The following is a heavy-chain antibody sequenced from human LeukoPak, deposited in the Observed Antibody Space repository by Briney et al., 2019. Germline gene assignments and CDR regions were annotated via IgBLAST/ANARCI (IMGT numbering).Heavy chain of an antibody. CDR2: IYPGDSDT. CDR3: ASTYYDSSGYYYYGMDV. D-gene: IGHD3-22*01. CDR1: GYSFTSYW. Sequence: GESLKISCKGSGYSFTSYWIGWVRQMPGKGLEWMGIIYPGDSDTRYSPSFQGQVTISADKSISTAYLQWSSLKASDTAMYYCASTYYDSSGYYYYGMDVWGQGTTVTVSS. V-gene: IGHV5-51*01. J-gene: IGHJ6*02.